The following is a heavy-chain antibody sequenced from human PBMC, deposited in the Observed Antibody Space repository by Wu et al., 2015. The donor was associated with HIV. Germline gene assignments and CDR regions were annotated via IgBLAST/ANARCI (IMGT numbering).Heavy chain of an antibody. CDR3: ARDATPITTEFDY. D-gene: IGHD4-11*01. V-gene: IGHV1-69*05. CDR2: IIPMSDTT. Sequence: QVQLVQSGAEVKRPGSSVKVSCRASGGTFSTYAISWVRQAPGQGLEWMGGIIPMSDTTNYAQAFEGRVTVTTDTSMKTVYMELESLTSGDTAMYFCARDATPITTEFDYWGQGTLITVSS. CDR1: GGTFSTYA. J-gene: IGHJ4*02.